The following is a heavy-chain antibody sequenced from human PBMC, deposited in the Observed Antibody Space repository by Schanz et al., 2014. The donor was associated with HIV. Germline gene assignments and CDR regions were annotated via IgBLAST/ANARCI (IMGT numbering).Heavy chain of an antibody. V-gene: IGHV3-30*03. D-gene: IGHD2-15*01. CDR2: ISYDGNDK. Sequence: QVQLVESGGGVVQPGRSLRLSCAASGFTFSSYALHWVRQAPGKGLEGVALISYDGNDKYYADSVKGRFTISRDNSKNTLFLQMNSLRAEDTAVYHCAARYCSGAKCYSLDYWGQGTLVTVSS. CDR1: GFTFSSYA. J-gene: IGHJ4*02. CDR3: AARYCSGAKCYSLDY.